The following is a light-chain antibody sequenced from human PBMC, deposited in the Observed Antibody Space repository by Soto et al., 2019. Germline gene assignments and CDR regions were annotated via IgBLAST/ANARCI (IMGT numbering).Light chain of an antibody. J-gene: IGLJ2*01. Sequence: QSVLTQPPSASGTPGLRVTISCSGSSSNIGNSYVYWYQQLPGTTPKLLIYRNNQRPSGVPERFSGSKSGTSAFLAISGLRSEDEADYYCAAWDDRLSGPVVFGGGTKLTVL. CDR3: AAWDDRLSGPVV. CDR1: SSNIGNSY. CDR2: RNN. V-gene: IGLV1-47*01.